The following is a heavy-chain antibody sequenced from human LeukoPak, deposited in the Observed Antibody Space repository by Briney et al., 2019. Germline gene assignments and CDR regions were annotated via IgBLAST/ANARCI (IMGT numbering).Heavy chain of an antibody. D-gene: IGHD5-12*01. V-gene: IGHV3-30*18. CDR3: AKDRVVATAYEFDY. CDR1: GFTFSSYG. Sequence: GGSLRLSCAASGFTFSSYGMHWVRQAPGKGLEWVAAISYDGSNKYYADSVKGRFTISRDNSKNTLYLQMNSLRAEDTAVYYCAKDRVVATAYEFDYWGQGTLVTVSS. CDR2: ISYDGSNK. J-gene: IGHJ4*02.